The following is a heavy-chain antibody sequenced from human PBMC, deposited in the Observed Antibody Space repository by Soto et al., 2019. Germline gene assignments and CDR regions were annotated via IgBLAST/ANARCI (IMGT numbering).Heavy chain of an antibody. CDR2: IWYDGSNK. CDR3: ARGLEAGIVVVVAASSPGGMDV. V-gene: IGHV3-33*01. Sequence: PGGSLRLSCAASGFTFSSYGMHWVRQAPGKGLEWVAVIWYDGSNKYYADSVKGRFTISRDNSKNTLYLQMNSLRAEDTAVYYCARGLEAGIVVVVAASSPGGMDVWGQGTTVTVSS. J-gene: IGHJ6*02. D-gene: IGHD2-15*01. CDR1: GFTFSSYG.